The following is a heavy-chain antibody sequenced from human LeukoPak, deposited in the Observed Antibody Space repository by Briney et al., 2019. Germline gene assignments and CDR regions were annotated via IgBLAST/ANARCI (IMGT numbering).Heavy chain of an antibody. CDR2: ISYDGSNK. V-gene: IGHV3-33*05. CDR1: GFTFSSYG. Sequence: PGRSLRLSCAASGFTFSSYGMHWVRQAPGKGLEWVAVISYDGSNKYYADSVKGRFTISRENSENTLYLQMDSLRAEDTAVYYCARVHHLSSGWYYLDYWGQGTLVTVSS. J-gene: IGHJ4*02. D-gene: IGHD6-19*01. CDR3: ARVHHLSSGWYYLDY.